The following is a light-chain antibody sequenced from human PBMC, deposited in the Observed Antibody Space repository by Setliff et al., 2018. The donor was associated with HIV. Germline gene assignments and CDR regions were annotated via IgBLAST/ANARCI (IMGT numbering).Light chain of an antibody. Sequence: QSALAQPASVSGSPGQSITISCTGTRGDVGGYNYVSWYQQHPGRVPKLMIYEVTHRPSGVSNRFSGSKSGYTASLTISGLQAEDEADYYCSSFTSSSTLVFGTGTKVTV. CDR2: EVT. CDR3: SSFTSSSTLV. V-gene: IGLV2-14*03. J-gene: IGLJ1*01. CDR1: RGDVGGYNY.